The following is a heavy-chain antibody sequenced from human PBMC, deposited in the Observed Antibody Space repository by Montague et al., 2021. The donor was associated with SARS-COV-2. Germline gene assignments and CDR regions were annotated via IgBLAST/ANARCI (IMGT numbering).Heavy chain of an antibody. CDR3: ARLTAGYCSGGSCYWGTGFDY. CDR2: INHSGST. CDR1: GGSFSGYY. Sequence: TLSLTCAVYGGSFSGYYWSWIRQPPGKGLEWIGEINHSGSTYYNPSLKSRVTISVDTSKNQFSLKLSSVTAADTAVYYCARLTAGYCSGGSCYWGTGFDYWGQGTLVTVSS. J-gene: IGHJ4*02. V-gene: IGHV4-34*09. D-gene: IGHD2-15*01.